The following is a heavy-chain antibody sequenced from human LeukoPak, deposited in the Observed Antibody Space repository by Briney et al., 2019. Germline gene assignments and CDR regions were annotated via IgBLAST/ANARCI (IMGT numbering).Heavy chain of an antibody. CDR1: GDSISSYY. Sequence: SETLSLTCTVSGDSISSYYWSWIRQPPGKGLEWIGYIYYSGTIYNPSLKSRVTISVDTSKNQFSLKLSSVTAADTAVYYCARDRVPEGYFDYWGQGTLVTVSS. D-gene: IGHD1-1*01. CDR3: ARDRVPEGYFDY. J-gene: IGHJ4*02. V-gene: IGHV4-59*01. CDR2: IYYSGT.